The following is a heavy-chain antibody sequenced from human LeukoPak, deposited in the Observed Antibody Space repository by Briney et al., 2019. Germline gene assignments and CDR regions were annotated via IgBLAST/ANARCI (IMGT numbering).Heavy chain of an antibody. J-gene: IGHJ3*02. CDR2: IIPIFGTA. D-gene: IGHD5-24*01. Sequence: SVKVSFKSSGGTFSSYAISWVRQPPEQGLEWMGRIIPIFGTANYAQKFQGRVTITTDESTSTAYMELSSLRSEDTAVYYCARSRRDGYNLHAFDIWGQGTMVTVSS. V-gene: IGHV1-69*05. CDR3: ARSRRDGYNLHAFDI. CDR1: GGTFSSYA.